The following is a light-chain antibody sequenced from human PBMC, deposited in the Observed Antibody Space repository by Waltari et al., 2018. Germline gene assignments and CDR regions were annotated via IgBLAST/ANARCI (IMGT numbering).Light chain of an antibody. Sequence: EIVLTQSPGTLSLSPGERATLSCGASQSVTSSSLACYQQKPGQAPRLLMYDASNRAAGIPDRFSGSGSGTDFTLIISRLEPEDFAVYYCHQYGSSPRTFGQGTKVEIK. CDR3: HQYGSSPRT. CDR2: DAS. J-gene: IGKJ1*01. V-gene: IGKV3-20*01. CDR1: QSVTSSS.